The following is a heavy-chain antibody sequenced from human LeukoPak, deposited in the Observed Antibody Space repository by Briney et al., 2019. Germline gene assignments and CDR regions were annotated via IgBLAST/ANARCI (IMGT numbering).Heavy chain of an antibody. D-gene: IGHD2-15*01. Sequence: PGGSLRLSCAASGFTFSSYAMSWVRQAPGKGLEWVSAISGSGGSTYYADSVKGRFTISRDNAKNSPSLQVNSLSAEDTAVYYCARSRSGWGQGTLVTVSS. CDR1: GFTFSSYA. V-gene: IGHV3-23*01. CDR2: ISGSGGST. J-gene: IGHJ4*02. CDR3: ARSRSG.